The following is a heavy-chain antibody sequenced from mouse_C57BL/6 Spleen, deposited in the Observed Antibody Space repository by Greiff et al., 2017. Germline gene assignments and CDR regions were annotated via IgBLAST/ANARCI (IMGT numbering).Heavy chain of an antibody. CDR3: TGGGYYSMDY. CDR1: GFTFSNYW. J-gene: IGHJ4*01. V-gene: IGHV6-3*01. CDR2: IRLKSDNYAT. Sequence: EVKVEESGGGLVQPGGSMKLSCVASGFTFSNYWMNWVRQSPEKGLEWVAQIRLKSDNYATHYAESVKGRFTISRDDSKSSVYLQMNNLRAEDTGIYYCTGGGYYSMDYWGQGTSVTVSS.